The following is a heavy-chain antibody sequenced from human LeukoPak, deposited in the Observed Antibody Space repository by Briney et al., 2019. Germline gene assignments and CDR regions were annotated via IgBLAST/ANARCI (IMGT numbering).Heavy chain of an antibody. CDR2: IYYSGST. Sequence: SETLSLTCTVSGGSISSYYWSWIRQPPGKGLEWIGYIYYSGSTNYNPSLKSRVTISVDTSKNQFSLKLSSVTAADTAVYYCGGCDAHFGYSFYIWGQGKKVTGSS. V-gene: IGHV4-59*01. D-gene: IGHD2-15*01. CDR3: GGCDAHFGYSFYI. J-gene: IGHJ3*02. CDR1: GGSISSYY.